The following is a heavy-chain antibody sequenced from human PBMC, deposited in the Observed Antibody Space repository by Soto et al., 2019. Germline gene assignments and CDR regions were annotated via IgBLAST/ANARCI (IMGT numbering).Heavy chain of an antibody. V-gene: IGHV4-59*08. CDR1: GGSISSYY. CDR3: ARADSNYVYYYYGMDV. Sequence: SETLSLTCTVSGGSISSYYWSWIRQPPGKGLEWIGYIYYSGSTNYNPSLKSRVTISVDTSKNQFSLKLSSVTAADTAVYYCARADSNYVYYYYGMDVWGQGTTVTV. J-gene: IGHJ6*02. D-gene: IGHD4-4*01. CDR2: IYYSGST.